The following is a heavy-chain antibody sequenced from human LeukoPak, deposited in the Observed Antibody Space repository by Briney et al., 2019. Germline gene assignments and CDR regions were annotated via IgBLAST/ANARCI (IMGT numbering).Heavy chain of an antibody. CDR3: ASPTPGGSGYYYFKY. D-gene: IGHD3-22*01. CDR1: GFTFSSYG. Sequence: PGGSLRLSCGASGFTFSSYGMHWVRQAPGKGLEWVAVISYDGSNKYYADSVKGRFTISRDNSKNTLYLQMNSLRAEDTAVYYCASPTPGGSGYYYFKYWGQGTPVTVSS. V-gene: IGHV3-30*03. CDR2: ISYDGSNK. J-gene: IGHJ1*01.